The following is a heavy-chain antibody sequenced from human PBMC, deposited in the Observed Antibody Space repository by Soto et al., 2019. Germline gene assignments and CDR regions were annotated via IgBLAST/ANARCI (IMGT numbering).Heavy chain of an antibody. CDR1: GFSLSTSGMR. D-gene: IGHD2-15*01. CDR3: ARMFHCSGGTCPFDY. CDR2: IDWDDDK. V-gene: IGHV2-70*04. Sequence: SRPTLVNPTQTLTLTCTFSGFSLSTSGMRVSWIRQPPGKALEWLARIDWDDDKFYNTSLKTRLTISKDSSKNQVVLTMTNMDPVDTATYYCARMFHCSGGTCPFDYWGQGALVTVSS. J-gene: IGHJ4*02.